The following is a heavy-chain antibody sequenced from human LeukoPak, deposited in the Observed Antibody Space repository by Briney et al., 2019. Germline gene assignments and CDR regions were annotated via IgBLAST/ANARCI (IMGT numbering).Heavy chain of an antibody. J-gene: IGHJ4*02. V-gene: IGHV3-7*01. Sequence: GGSLRLSCVASGFTFSSYTMSWVRQAPGKGLEWVAKMKEDGSDIHYVDSVKGRFTICRDNAKNSLCLQMSSLRVEDTAVYYCARGGARYLDSWGQGILVTVSS. CDR3: ARGGARYLDS. CDR1: GFTFSSYT. D-gene: IGHD3-9*01. CDR2: MKEDGSDI.